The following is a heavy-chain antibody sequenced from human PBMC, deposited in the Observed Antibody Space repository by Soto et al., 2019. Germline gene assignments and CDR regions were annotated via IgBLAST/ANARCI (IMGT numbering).Heavy chain of an antibody. CDR2: ISSSSSYI. D-gene: IGHD3-10*01. V-gene: IGHV3-21*01. CDR1: GFTFSSYS. Sequence: EVQLVESGGGLVKPGGSLRLSCAASGFTFSSYSMNWVRQAPGKGLEWVSSISSSSSYIYYADSVKGRFTISRDNAKNSLYLRVNSLRAEDTAVYYCARDPGSYPYYYYYMDVWGKGTTVTVSS. CDR3: ARDPGSYPYYYYYMDV. J-gene: IGHJ6*03.